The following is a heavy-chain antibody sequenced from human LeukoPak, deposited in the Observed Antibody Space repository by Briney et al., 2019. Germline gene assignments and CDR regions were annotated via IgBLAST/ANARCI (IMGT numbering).Heavy chain of an antibody. J-gene: IGHJ6*02. CDR3: AKDSADIAAAGTPLDYYGMDV. Sequence: GGSLRLSCAASGFTFSSYGMHWVRQAPGKGLEWVAVISYDGSNKYYADSVKGRFTISRDNSKNTLYLQMNSLRAEDTAVYYCAKDSADIAAAGTPLDYYGMDVWGQGTTVTVSS. CDR2: ISYDGSNK. D-gene: IGHD6-13*01. CDR1: GFTFSSYG. V-gene: IGHV3-30*18.